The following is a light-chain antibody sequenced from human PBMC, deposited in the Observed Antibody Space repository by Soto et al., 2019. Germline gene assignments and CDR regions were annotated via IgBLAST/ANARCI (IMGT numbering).Light chain of an antibody. V-gene: IGKV1-39*01. J-gene: IGKJ4*01. Sequence: DIQMTQSPSSLSVSIGDRVIITCRASQSISTNLNWYQYKPGKAPRLVIFRSSTLQSGVPSRFSGRGSGTDFTLTISSLQPEDFATYFCQQTFSPYVSFGGGTRVEI. CDR3: QQTFSPYVS. CDR2: RSS. CDR1: QSISTN.